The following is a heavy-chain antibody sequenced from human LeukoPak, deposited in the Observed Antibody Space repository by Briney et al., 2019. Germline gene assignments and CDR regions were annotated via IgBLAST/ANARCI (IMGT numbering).Heavy chain of an antibody. CDR1: GFTFSSYG. CDR2: ISGSGEST. Sequence: GGSLRLSCAASGFTFSSYGMTWVRQAPGKGLECVSVISGSGESTYYADSVKGRFTISRDNAKNSLYLQMNSLRAEDTAVYYCARDVDIVATIGDAFDIWGQGTMVTVSS. J-gene: IGHJ3*02. CDR3: ARDVDIVATIGDAFDI. D-gene: IGHD5-12*01. V-gene: IGHV3-23*01.